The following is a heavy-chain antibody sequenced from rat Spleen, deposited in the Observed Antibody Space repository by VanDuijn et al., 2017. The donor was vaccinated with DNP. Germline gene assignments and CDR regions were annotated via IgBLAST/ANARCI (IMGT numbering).Heavy chain of an antibody. J-gene: IGHJ3*01. CDR3: ARHESYNWFAY. V-gene: IGHV5-29*01. CDR2: ISYDGSST. CDR1: GFTFTNYG. Sequence: EVQLVESGGGLVQPGRSLKLSCVASGFTFTNYGMAWVRQAPTKGLEWVATISYDGSSTFYRDSVKGRFTISRDNAKSTLYLQMGSLRSADTATYYCARHESYNWFAYWGQGTLVTVSS.